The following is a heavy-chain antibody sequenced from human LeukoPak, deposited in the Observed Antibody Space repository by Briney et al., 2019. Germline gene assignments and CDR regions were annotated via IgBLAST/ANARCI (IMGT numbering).Heavy chain of an antibody. Sequence: SQTLSLTCAVSGGSISSGGYSWSWIRQPPGKGLEWIGYIYHSGSTYYNPSLKSRVTISVDRSKNQFSLKLSSVTAADTAVYYCARMTTVTTVFDYWGQGTLVTVSS. V-gene: IGHV4-30-2*01. CDR3: ARMTTVTTVFDY. CDR1: GGSISSGGYS. J-gene: IGHJ4*02. D-gene: IGHD4-17*01. CDR2: IYHSGST.